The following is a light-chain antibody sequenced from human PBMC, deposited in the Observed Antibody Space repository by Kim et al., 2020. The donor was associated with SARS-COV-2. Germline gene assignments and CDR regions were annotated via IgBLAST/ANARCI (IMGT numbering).Light chain of an antibody. CDR3: QQSGT. V-gene: IGKV3-20*01. J-gene: IGKJ1*01. Sequence: TLSVSPGERATLSCRASQSVSSSYLAWYQQKPGQAPRLLIYGASSRATGIPDRFSGSGSGTDFTLTISRLEPEDFAVYYCQQSGTFGQGTKVDIK. CDR2: GAS. CDR1: QSVSSSY.